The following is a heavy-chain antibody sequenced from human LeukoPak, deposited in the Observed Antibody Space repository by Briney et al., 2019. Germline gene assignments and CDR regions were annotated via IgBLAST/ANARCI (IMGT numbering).Heavy chain of an antibody. CDR3: ARRGRYFDFDL. J-gene: IGHJ4*02. CDR1: GYGFTSYW. CDR2: IYPGDSDT. D-gene: IGHD3-9*01. V-gene: IGHV5-51*01. Sequence: GESLKISCTGSGYGFTSYWIGWVRQMPGKGLEWMGTIYPGDSDTTYSPSFQGQVTISADTSIRTAYLQWSSLKASDTAMYYCARRGRYFDFDLWGQGTLVTVSS.